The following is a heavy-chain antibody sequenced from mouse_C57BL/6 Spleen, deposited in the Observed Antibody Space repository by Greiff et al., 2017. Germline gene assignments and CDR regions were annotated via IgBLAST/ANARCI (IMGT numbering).Heavy chain of an antibody. V-gene: IGHV14-4*01. D-gene: IGHD6-1*01. Sequence: EVQLQQSGAELVRPGASVKLSCTASGFNIKDAYMHWVKQRPEQGLEWIGWIDPENGDTEYASKFQGKATITTDTSSNTAYLPHSSLTSEDTAVYYCTTLQYPMGYWGQGASVTVAS. CDR3: TTLQYPMGY. CDR2: IDPENGDT. J-gene: IGHJ4*01. CDR1: GFNIKDAY.